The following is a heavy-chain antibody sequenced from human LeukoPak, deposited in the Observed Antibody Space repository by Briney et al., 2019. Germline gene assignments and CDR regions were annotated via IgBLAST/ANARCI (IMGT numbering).Heavy chain of an antibody. CDR2: INPNSGGT. D-gene: IGHD2-15*01. CDR3: ARSPYCSGGSCYSLNFDY. V-gene: IGHV1-2*02. J-gene: IGHJ4*02. CDR1: GYTLTELS. Sequence: ASVKVSCKVSGYTLTELSMHWVRQAPGQGLEWMGWINPNSGGTNYAQKFQGRVTMTRDTSISTAYMELSRLRSDDTAVYYCARSPYCSGGSCYSLNFDYWGQGTLVTVSS.